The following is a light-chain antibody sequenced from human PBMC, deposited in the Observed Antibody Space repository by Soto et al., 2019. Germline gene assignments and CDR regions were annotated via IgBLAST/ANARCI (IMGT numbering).Light chain of an antibody. J-gene: IGKJ3*01. CDR1: QGITNY. CDR2: AAS. V-gene: IGKV1-9*01. Sequence: IQLTQSPSSLSASVGDRVTITCRASQGITNYLAGYQQKPGKAPKLLIYAASTLQNRVPPRFSGSVSGTDFPVTINSLQPEDFATYYCQQVNTFPRTFGPGTKVDI. CDR3: QQVNTFPRT.